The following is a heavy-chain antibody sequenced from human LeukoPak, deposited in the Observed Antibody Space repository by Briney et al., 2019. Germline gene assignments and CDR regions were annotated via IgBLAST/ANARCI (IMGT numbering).Heavy chain of an antibody. CDR2: ISGSGGST. V-gene: IGHV3-23*01. CDR3: AKWGKVVVPAAKFFDY. Sequence: GGSLRLSCAASGFTFSSYAMSWVRQAPGKGLEWVSAISGSGGSTYYADSVKGRFTISRDNSKNTLYLQMNSLRAEDTAVYYCAKWGKVVVPAAKFFDYWGQGTLVTVSS. D-gene: IGHD2-2*01. CDR1: GFTFSSYA. J-gene: IGHJ4*02.